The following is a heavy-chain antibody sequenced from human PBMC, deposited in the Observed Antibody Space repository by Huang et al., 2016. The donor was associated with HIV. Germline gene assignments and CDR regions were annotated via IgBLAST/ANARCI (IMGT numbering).Heavy chain of an antibody. CDR2: INHRGKS. Sequence: QVQLQQWGTGLLKPSETLSLKCAVYGWSFSNYYWSWIRQSPGKGPEWIGEINHRGKSTHNPSLRSRITMSIDTSKSQFYLNLTSVTTADTGVYYCARPKMIDGTPDSSWNYFDSWGQGTLVIV. D-gene: IGHD2-21*01. V-gene: IGHV4-34*02. J-gene: IGHJ4*02. CDR1: GWSFSNYY. CDR3: ARPKMIDGTPDSSWNYFDS.